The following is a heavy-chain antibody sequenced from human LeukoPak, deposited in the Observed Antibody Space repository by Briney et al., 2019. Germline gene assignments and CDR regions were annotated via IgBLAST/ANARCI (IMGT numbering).Heavy chain of an antibody. V-gene: IGHV3-23*01. Sequence: GGSLRLSCAASGFTFSSYAKSWVRQAPGKGLEWVSSIGGSGSSTFYADSVKGRFTISRDNSKKTLYLQMNSLRAEDTAVYYCAKPIDSSGYYSDDAFDIWGQGTRVTVSS. CDR1: GFTFSSYA. CDR2: IGGSGSST. J-gene: IGHJ3*02. D-gene: IGHD3-22*01. CDR3: AKPIDSSGYYSDDAFDI.